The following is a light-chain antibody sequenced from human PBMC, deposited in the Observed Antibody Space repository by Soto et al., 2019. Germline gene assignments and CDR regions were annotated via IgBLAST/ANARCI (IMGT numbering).Light chain of an antibody. V-gene: IGKV4-1*01. J-gene: IGKJ1*01. CDR3: QQYYSTPWT. CDR1: QSVVYSSNNKNY. Sequence: DIVMTQSPDSLTVSLGERATINCKSSQSVVYSSNNKNYLAWYQQKPGQPPKLLIYGASTRESGVPDRFSGSGSGTDFTLTISSLQAEDVAVYYCQQYYSTPWTFGQGTKVEIK. CDR2: GAS.